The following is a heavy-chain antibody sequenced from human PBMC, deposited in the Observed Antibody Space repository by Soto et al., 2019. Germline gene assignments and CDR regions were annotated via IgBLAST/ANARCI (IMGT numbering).Heavy chain of an antibody. CDR3: AKYSGSFPVYNGLSV. D-gene: IGHD1-26*01. CDR2: IRGSSDVA. J-gene: IGHJ6*02. Sequence: EVRLLESGGGLVQPGGSLRLSCAASGFPFSTTAMNWVRQAPGKGLEWVSLIRGSSDVAYYAESVKGRFTSSRDNSKNVLYLQMKSLRVEDTAVYYCAKYSGSFPVYNGLSVWGQGTTVIVSS. V-gene: IGHV3-23*01. CDR1: GFPFSTTA.